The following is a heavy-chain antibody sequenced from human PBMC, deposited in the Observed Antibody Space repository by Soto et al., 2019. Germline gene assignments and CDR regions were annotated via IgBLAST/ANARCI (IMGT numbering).Heavy chain of an antibody. Sequence: GGSLRLSCAASGFTFSDYAMHWVRQSPGKGLEWVALTSYDGNNEYYTDSVKGRFTISRDNSKNTLFLQMNSPRPEDTAVYYCAKDKGVFNWATSYFDYWGQGALVTVSS. D-gene: IGHD1-1*01. CDR2: TSYDGNNE. CDR3: AKDKGVFNWATSYFDY. J-gene: IGHJ4*02. CDR1: GFTFSDYA. V-gene: IGHV3-30*18.